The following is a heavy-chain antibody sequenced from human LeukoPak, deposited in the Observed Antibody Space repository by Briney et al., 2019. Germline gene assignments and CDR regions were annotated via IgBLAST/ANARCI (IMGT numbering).Heavy chain of an antibody. CDR2: ITSGSNYI. CDR1: GFTFSSYS. Sequence: PGGSLRLSCAASGFTFSSYSMNWVRQAPGKGLEWVSSITSGSNYIYYADSVKGRFTISRDNAKNSLYLQMNSLRAEDTAVYYCARGDRSGGPYGMDVWGQGTTVTVSS. J-gene: IGHJ6*02. V-gene: IGHV3-21*01. D-gene: IGHD5-12*01. CDR3: ARGDRSGGPYGMDV.